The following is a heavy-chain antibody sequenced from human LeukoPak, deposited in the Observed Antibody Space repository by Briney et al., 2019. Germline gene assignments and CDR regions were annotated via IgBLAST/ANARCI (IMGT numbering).Heavy chain of an antibody. Sequence: PSETLSLTCTVSGGSFRSRSYHWGWIRQPPGKGLEWIGSIYHSGSTYYSPSLKSRVSISIDTSKNQFPLKLSSVTAADTAVYYCARRSPRYCPSETCYFDYWGQGTLVTVSS. D-gene: IGHD2-8*02. J-gene: IGHJ4*02. CDR2: IYHSGST. CDR3: ARRSPRYCPSETCYFDY. V-gene: IGHV4-39*01. CDR1: GGSFRSRSYH.